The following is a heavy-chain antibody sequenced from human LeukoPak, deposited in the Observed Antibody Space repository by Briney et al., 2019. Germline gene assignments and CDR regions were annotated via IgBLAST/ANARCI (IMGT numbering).Heavy chain of an antibody. CDR1: GFTFSSYG. Sequence: QSGGSLRLSCAASGFTFSSYGMHWVRQAPGKGLEWVAFISYDGSNENIADSVKGRFIISRDNSKNTLYLQMNSLRAEDTAVYYCAKGPAPRLGEFSYHALVDYWGQGTLVTVSS. J-gene: IGHJ4*02. V-gene: IGHV3-30*18. CDR2: ISYDGSNE. CDR3: AKGPAPRLGEFSYHALVDY. D-gene: IGHD3-16*02.